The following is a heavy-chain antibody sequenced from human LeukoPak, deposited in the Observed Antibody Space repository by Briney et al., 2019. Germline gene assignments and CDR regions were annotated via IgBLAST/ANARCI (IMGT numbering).Heavy chain of an antibody. V-gene: IGHV4-4*07. CDR2: IYYSGST. CDR3: AREQITMVRGWFDP. D-gene: IGHD3-10*01. Sequence: PSETLSLTCTVSGGSISSYYWSWIRQPAGKGLEWIGSIYYSGSTYYNPSLKSRVTISVDTSKNQFSLKLSSVTAADTAVYYCAREQITMVRGWFDPWGQGTLVTVSS. CDR1: GGSISSYY. J-gene: IGHJ5*02.